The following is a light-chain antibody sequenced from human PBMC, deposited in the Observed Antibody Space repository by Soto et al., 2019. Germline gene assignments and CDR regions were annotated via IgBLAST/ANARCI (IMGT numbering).Light chain of an antibody. Sequence: LTQPASVSGSPGQSITISCTGTSSDVGGYNYVSWYQQHPGKAPKLMIYDVGNRPSGVSNRFSGSKSGNTASLTISGLQAEDEADYYCSSYTSSSTFYVFGTGTKVTVL. J-gene: IGLJ1*01. CDR2: DVG. CDR1: SSDVGGYNY. V-gene: IGLV2-14*01. CDR3: SSYTSSSTFYV.